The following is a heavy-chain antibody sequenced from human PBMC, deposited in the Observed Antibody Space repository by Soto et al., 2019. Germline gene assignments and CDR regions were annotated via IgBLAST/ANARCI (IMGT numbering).Heavy chain of an antibody. CDR3: ARGVPYYYDSSGYYYFDY. CDR1: GGSFSGYY. D-gene: IGHD3-22*01. Sequence: SETLSLTCAVYGGSFSGYYWSWIRQPPGKGLEWIGEINHSGSTNYNPSLKSRVTISVDTSKNQFSLKLSSVTAADTAVYYCARGVPYYYDSSGYYYFDYWGQGILVTVSS. CDR2: INHSGST. J-gene: IGHJ4*02. V-gene: IGHV4-34*01.